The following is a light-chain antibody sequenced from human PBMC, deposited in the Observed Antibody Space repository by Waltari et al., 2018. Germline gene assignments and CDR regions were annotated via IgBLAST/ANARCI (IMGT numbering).Light chain of an antibody. J-gene: IGLJ2*01. Sequence: QSVLTPPPSVPGAPGQRVPIACTGSRSNIGAPYDVHWYQLLPGTAPKLLIYGNTNRPSGVPDRFSGSKSATSASLAITGLQAEDEADYYCQSYDITMGGHVVFGGGTKLTVL. CDR3: QSYDITMGGHVV. CDR2: GNT. V-gene: IGLV1-40*01. CDR1: RSNIGAPYD.